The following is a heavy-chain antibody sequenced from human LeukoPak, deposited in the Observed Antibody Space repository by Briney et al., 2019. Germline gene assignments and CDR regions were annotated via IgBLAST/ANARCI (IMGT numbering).Heavy chain of an antibody. CDR3: ARIGSWYLDWFDP. D-gene: IGHD6-13*01. CDR2: SYYSGST. V-gene: IGHV4-59*01. J-gene: IGHJ5*02. Sequence: SETLSLTCTVSGGSINSYYWSWLRQPPGKGLEWLGYSYYSGSTNYNPSLKSRVTISVDTSKNQFSLKLSSVTAADTAVYYCARIGSWYLDWFDPWGQGTLVTVSS. CDR1: GGSINSYY.